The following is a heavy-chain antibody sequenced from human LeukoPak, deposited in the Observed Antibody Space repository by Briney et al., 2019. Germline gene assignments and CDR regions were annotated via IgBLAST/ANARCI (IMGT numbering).Heavy chain of an antibody. Sequence: SETLSLTCTVSGGSISSSSYYWGWIRQPPGKGLEWIGSIYYSGSTYYNPSLKSRVTISVDTSKNQFSLKLSSVTAADTAVYYCARLGRSSSTILFYYYYMDVWGKGTTVTDSS. D-gene: IGHD2-2*01. CDR3: ARLGRSSSTILFYYYYMDV. CDR2: IYYSGST. CDR1: GGSISSSSYY. V-gene: IGHV4-39*07. J-gene: IGHJ6*03.